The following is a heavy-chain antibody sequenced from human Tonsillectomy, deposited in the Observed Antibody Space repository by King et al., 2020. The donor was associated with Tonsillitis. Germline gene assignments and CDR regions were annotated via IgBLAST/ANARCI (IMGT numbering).Heavy chain of an antibody. CDR1: GGSISSSSYY. Sequence: QLQESGPGLVKPSETLSLTCTVSGGSISSSSYYWGWIRQPPGKGLEWIGSIYYSGSTYYNPSLKSRVTISVDTSKNQFSLKLSSVTAADTAVYYCATRNGRIAAAGTGSYFDLWGRGTLVTVSS. V-gene: IGHV4-39*01. D-gene: IGHD6-13*01. J-gene: IGHJ2*01. CDR2: IYYSGST. CDR3: ATRNGRIAAAGTGSYFDL.